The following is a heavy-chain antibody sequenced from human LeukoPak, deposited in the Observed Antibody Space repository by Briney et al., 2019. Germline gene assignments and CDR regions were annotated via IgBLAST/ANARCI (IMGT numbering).Heavy chain of an antibody. CDR2: IKQDGSEK. CDR3: ATSYDMGWLIGY. D-gene: IGHD3/OR15-3a*01. V-gene: IGHV3-7*03. CDR1: GFTFSSYW. J-gene: IGHJ4*02. Sequence: PGGSLRLSCAASGFTFSSYWMSWVRQAPGKGLEWVANIKQDGSEKFYVASVKGRFTIPRDNGKSSLYLQMNSLRAEDTALYYCATSYDMGWLIGYWGQGTLVTVSS.